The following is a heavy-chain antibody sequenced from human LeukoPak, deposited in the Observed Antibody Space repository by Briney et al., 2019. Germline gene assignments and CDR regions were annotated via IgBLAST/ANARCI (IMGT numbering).Heavy chain of an antibody. D-gene: IGHD6-19*01. CDR1: GYTFTNYY. V-gene: IGHV1-46*01. CDR3: ARDHEKIGGSWLGDFDP. Sequence: ASVKVSCKASGYTFTNYYMHWVRQAPGQGLEWMGIINPSSDSTTYAQKFQGRVTMTRDTSTSTVYMELSSLRSEDTAVYYCARDHEKIGGSWLGDFDPWGQGTLVTVSS. J-gene: IGHJ5*02. CDR2: INPSSDST.